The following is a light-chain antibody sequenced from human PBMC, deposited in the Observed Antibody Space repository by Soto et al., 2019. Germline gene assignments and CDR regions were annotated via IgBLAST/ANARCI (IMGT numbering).Light chain of an antibody. V-gene: IGKV3-20*01. J-gene: IGKJ1*01. CDR1: QSFSRTY. CDR2: GTS. Sequence: EIVLTQSPGTLSLSPGQRATLSCRASQSFSRTYLAWFQQKPGQPPRLLIYGTSSRATGIPDRFSGGGSGTDFTLTISRLEPEDFAVYYCQHYGSSPPWTFGRGTKVEVK. CDR3: QHYGSSPPWT.